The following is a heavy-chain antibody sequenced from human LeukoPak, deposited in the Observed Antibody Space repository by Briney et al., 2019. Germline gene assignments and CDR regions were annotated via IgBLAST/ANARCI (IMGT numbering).Heavy chain of an antibody. J-gene: IGHJ3*02. CDR2: IYPGDSDT. Sequence: GESLKISCKGSGYSFTSHWIGWVRQMPGKGLEWMGIIYPGDSDTRYSPSFQGQVTISADKSISTAYLQWSSLKASDTAMYYCASRYYDILTGHDAFDIWGQGTMVTVSS. D-gene: IGHD3-9*01. CDR1: GYSFTSHW. CDR3: ASRYYDILTGHDAFDI. V-gene: IGHV5-51*01.